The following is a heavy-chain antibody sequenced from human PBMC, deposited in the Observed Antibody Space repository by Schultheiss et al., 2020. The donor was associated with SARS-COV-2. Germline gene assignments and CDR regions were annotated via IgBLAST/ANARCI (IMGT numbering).Heavy chain of an antibody. Sequence: SETLSLTCTVSGGSISSYYWSWIRQPAGKGLEWIGRIYTSGSTNYNPSLKSRVTMSVDTSKNQFSLKLSSVTAEDTAVYYCARRRHLIRAAAGPDYWGQGTLVTVSS. CDR1: GGSISSYY. V-gene: IGHV4-4*07. D-gene: IGHD6-13*01. CDR2: IYTSGST. J-gene: IGHJ4*02. CDR3: ARRRHLIRAAAGPDY.